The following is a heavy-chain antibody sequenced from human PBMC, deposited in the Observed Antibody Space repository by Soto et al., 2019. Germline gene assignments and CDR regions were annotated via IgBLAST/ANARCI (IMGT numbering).Heavy chain of an antibody. Sequence: SGPTLVNPTQTLTLTCTFSGFSLSTRAVGVGWIRQPPGKALEWLARIYWNDDKRYSPSLKNRLTITKDTSKNHVVLTMTNMGPVDTATYYCAHRHELGSFDIWGQGTKVTVSS. CDR3: AHRHELGSFDI. V-gene: IGHV2-5*01. CDR1: GFSLSTRAVG. CDR2: IYWNDDK. D-gene: IGHD1-26*01. J-gene: IGHJ3*02.